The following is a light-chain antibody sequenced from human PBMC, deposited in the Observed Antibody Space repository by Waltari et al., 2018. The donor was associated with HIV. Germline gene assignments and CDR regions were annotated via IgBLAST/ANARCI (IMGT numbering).Light chain of an antibody. Sequence: SYELTQPPSVSVSPGQAATITCSGDKLDDKYVCWYQQKPGRSPVLFIYQADKRLSGIPDRFSGSNSGNTATLTISRVEAGDEADYYCQVWDSSSDHWVFGGGTKLTVL. CDR3: QVWDSSSDHWV. CDR1: KLDDKY. CDR2: QAD. J-gene: IGLJ3*02. V-gene: IGLV3-1*01.